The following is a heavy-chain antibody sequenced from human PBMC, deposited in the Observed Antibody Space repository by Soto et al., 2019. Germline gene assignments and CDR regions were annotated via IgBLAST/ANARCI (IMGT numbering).Heavy chain of an antibody. CDR2: ISYDGSNK. Sequence: QVQLVESGGGVVQPGRSLRLSCAASGFTFSSYGMHWVRQAPGKGLEWVAVISYDGSNKYYADSVKGRFTISRDNSKNTLYLQMNSLRAEDTAVYYCAKPPYYYDSSGDDAFDIWGQGTMVTVSS. D-gene: IGHD3-22*01. CDR1: GFTFSSYG. V-gene: IGHV3-30*18. J-gene: IGHJ3*02. CDR3: AKPPYYYDSSGDDAFDI.